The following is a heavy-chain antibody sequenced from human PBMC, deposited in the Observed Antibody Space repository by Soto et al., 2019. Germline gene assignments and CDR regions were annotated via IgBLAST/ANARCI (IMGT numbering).Heavy chain of an antibody. V-gene: IGHV3-7*01. D-gene: IGHD3-3*01. Sequence: GGSLRLSCAASGFTFSSYWMSWVRQAPGKGLEWVANIKQDGSEKYYVDSVKGRFTISRDNAKNSLYLQMNSLRAEDTAVYYCARPTSYYDFWSGYPAPGYMDVWGKGTTVTVSS. CDR3: ARPTSYYDFWSGYPAPGYMDV. J-gene: IGHJ6*03. CDR2: IKQDGSEK. CDR1: GFTFSSYW.